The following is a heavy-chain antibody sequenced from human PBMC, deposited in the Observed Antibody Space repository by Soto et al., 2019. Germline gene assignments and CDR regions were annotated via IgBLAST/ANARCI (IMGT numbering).Heavy chain of an antibody. CDR2: ISSGSSYI. V-gene: IGHV3-21*01. Sequence: GGSLRLSCAGSGFTFSNYIMTWVRQAPGKGLEWVSSISSGSSYIYYAESLKGRFTISRDDARNSLYLQMNNLRADDTAVYYCVRDSLMRTSWGQGTLVTVSS. CDR1: GFTFSNYI. J-gene: IGHJ5*02. D-gene: IGHD2-8*01. CDR3: VRDSLMRTS.